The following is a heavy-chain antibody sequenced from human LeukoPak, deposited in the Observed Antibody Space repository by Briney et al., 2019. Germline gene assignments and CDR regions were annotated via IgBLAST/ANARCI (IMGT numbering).Heavy chain of an antibody. CDR3: ARGNPPLDY. CDR2: ISYDGGNK. Sequence: PGRSLRLSCAASGFTFSSYAMHWVRQAPGKGLEWVAVISYDGGNKYYADSVKGRFTISRDNSKNTLYLQMNSLRAEDTAVYYCARGNPPLDYWGQGTLVTVSS. J-gene: IGHJ4*02. V-gene: IGHV3-30-3*01. CDR1: GFTFSSYA.